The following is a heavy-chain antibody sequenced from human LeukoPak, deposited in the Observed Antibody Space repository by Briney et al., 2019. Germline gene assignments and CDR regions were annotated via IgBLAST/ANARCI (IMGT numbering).Heavy chain of an antibody. D-gene: IGHD1-26*01. CDR2: IYYSGST. CDR1: GGSFSGYY. V-gene: IGHV4-59*01. J-gene: IGHJ6*03. Sequence: PSETLSLTCAVYGGSFSGYYWSWIRQPPGKGLEWIGYIYYSGSTNYNPSLKSRVTISVDTSKNQFSLKLSSVTAADTAVYYCARDVLGATPYYYYYYMDVWGKGTTVTISS. CDR3: ARDVLGATPYYYYYYMDV.